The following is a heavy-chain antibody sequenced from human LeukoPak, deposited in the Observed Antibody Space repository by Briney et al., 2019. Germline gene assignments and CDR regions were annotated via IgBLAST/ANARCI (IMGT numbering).Heavy chain of an antibody. CDR3: AREGWDYYGSGSRFDY. D-gene: IGHD3-10*01. CDR2: INSDGSST. CDR1: GFTFSNYW. J-gene: IGHJ4*02. V-gene: IGHV3-74*01. Sequence: GGSLRLSCAASGFTFSNYWMHWVRQVPGKGLVWVSRINSDGSSTSYADSVKGRFTISRDNAKNTLYLQMNSLRAEDTAVYYCAREGWDYYGSGSRFDYWAQGTLVTVSS.